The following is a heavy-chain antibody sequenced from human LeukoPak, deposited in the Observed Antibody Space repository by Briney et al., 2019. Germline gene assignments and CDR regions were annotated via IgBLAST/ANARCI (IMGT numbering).Heavy chain of an antibody. CDR3: TRFESSYNRFES. CDR2: INPNSGGT. J-gene: IGHJ5*01. D-gene: IGHD3-22*01. CDR1: GYTFTGYY. V-gene: IGHV1-2*02. Sequence: ASVKVSCKASGYTFTGYYMHWVRQAPGQGLEWMGWINPNSGGTNYAQKFQGRVTMTRDTSISTAYMELSSLRSDDTALYYCTRFESSYNRFESWGQGTLVTVSS.